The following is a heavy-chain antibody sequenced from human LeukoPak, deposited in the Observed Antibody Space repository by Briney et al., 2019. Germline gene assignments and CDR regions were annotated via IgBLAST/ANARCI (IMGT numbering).Heavy chain of an antibody. J-gene: IGHJ4*02. CDR1: GGTFSSYA. D-gene: IGHD6-13*01. CDR3: ARDMQQPPLTDPILGE. V-gene: IGHV1-69*06. CDR2: IIPIFGTA. Sequence: GASVKVSCKASGGTFSSYAISWVRQAPGQGLEWMGGIIPIFGTATYAQKFQGRVTITADKSTSTAYMELSSLRSEDTAVYYCARDMQQPPLTDPILGEWGQGTLVTVSS.